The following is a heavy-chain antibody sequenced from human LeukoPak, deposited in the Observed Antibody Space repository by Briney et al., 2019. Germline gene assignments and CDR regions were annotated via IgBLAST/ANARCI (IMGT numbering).Heavy chain of an antibody. Sequence: GGSLTLSCAPSGFTFTDYSMNWVRQAPGKGLEWVSSISSSSSYIYYADSVKGRFTISRDNAKNSLYLQMNSLRAEDTAVYYCARDLRSVDWFDPWGQGTLVTVSS. CDR1: GFTFTDYS. V-gene: IGHV3-21*01. CDR2: ISSSSSYI. D-gene: IGHD1-26*01. CDR3: ARDLRSVDWFDP. J-gene: IGHJ5*02.